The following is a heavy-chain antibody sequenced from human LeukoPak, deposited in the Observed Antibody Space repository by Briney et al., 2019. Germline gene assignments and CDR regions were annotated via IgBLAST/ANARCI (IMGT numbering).Heavy chain of an antibody. CDR2: INGDGTTT. Sequence: PGGSLRLSCAASGFTFNKYWMHWVRQVPGKGLVWVSRINGDGTTTSYADSVKGGFTMSRDNAKNTLHLQMSGLRVEDTAVYYCATGNYYDSRGYYTFGHWGQGTLVTVSS. V-gene: IGHV3-74*01. CDR1: GFTFNKYW. D-gene: IGHD3-22*01. CDR3: ATGNYYDSRGYYTFGH. J-gene: IGHJ4*02.